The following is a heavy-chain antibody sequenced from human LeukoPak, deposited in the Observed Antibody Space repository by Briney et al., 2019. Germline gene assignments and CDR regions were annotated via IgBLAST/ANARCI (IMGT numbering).Heavy chain of an antibody. CDR2: VFYPGST. J-gene: IGHJ4*02. Sequence: PPETLSLTCTVSRGPIYRHFLSWIPQPPGTGLEWRCYVFYPGSTSYNPALKSRVTMSVDTSRDPFSLRLTSVTAADTAIYYCASRPAGSTWYGVFDYWSQGTLVTVSS. CDR1: RGPIYRHF. V-gene: IGHV4-59*11. CDR3: ASRPAGSTWYGVFDY. D-gene: IGHD6-13*01.